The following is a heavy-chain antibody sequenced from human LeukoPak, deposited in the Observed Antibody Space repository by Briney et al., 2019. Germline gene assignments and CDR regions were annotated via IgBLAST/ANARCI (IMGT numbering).Heavy chain of an antibody. D-gene: IGHD6-19*01. Sequence: SVKVSCKASGGTFSSYAISWVRQAPGQGLEWMGGIIPIFGTANYAQKFQGRVTITADESTSTAYMELSSLRSEDTAVYYCARNVGIAVAGTEPFDYWGQGTLVTVSS. J-gene: IGHJ4*02. V-gene: IGHV1-69*01. CDR1: GGTFSSYA. CDR3: ARNVGIAVAGTEPFDY. CDR2: IIPIFGTA.